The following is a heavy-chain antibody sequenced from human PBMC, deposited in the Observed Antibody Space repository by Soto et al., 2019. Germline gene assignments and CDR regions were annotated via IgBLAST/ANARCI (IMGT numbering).Heavy chain of an antibody. D-gene: IGHD3-22*01. CDR1: GFTFSRYW. J-gene: IGHJ4*02. CDR3: AKIGYNDWDFDY. V-gene: IGHV3-7*01. CDR2: INQDVSQK. Sequence: VGSLRLSCAASGFTFSRYWMAWVRQAPGKGLEWVANINQDVSQKLYVDSVRGRFTISRDNAKNPVYLQMNNLRADDMAVYYCAKIGYNDWDFDYWGQGTLVTVSS.